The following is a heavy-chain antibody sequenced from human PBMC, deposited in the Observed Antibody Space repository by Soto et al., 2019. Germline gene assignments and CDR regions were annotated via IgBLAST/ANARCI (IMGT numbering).Heavy chain of an antibody. CDR2: IIPIFGTA. Sequence: SVKVSCKASGYTFTSHGISWVRQAPGQGLEWMGGIIPIFGTANYAQKFQGRVTMTADASTSTAYMELSSLRSEDTAVYYCARHIAARLPPSYVNYYYGMDVWGQGTTVTVSS. D-gene: IGHD6-6*01. CDR1: GYTFTSHG. J-gene: IGHJ6*02. CDR3: ARHIAARLPPSYVNYYYGMDV. V-gene: IGHV1-69*13.